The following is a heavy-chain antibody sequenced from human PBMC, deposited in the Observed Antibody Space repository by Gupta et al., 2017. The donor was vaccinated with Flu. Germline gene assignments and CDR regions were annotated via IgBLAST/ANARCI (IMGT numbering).Heavy chain of an antibody. Sequence: EVQLLESGGGLVQPGGSLRLSCAASGFTFSSYAMNWVRQSPGKGLVWVSSISSSASTTYYADSVKGRFTISRDNSKNTLYLQMNSLRAEDTAVYYCARRLWVGYYPDYWGQGTLVTVSS. D-gene: IGHD3-3*01. V-gene: IGHV3-23*01. J-gene: IGHJ4*02. CDR2: ISSSASTT. CDR3: ARRLWVGYYPDY. CDR1: GFTFSSYA.